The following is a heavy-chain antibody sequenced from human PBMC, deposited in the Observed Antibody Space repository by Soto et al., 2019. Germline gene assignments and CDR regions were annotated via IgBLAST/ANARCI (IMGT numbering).Heavy chain of an antibody. Sequence: GSLRLSCAASGFTFSSYWMHWVRQAPGEGLVWVSRINGDGTTTGYADFVKGRFSISRDSAKNTLYLQMNSLRAEDTAVYYCVRDLSVTTKFDYWGQGTLVTVSS. CDR2: INGDGTTT. CDR1: GFTFSSYW. V-gene: IGHV3-74*01. J-gene: IGHJ4*02. D-gene: IGHD4-17*01. CDR3: VRDLSVTTKFDY.